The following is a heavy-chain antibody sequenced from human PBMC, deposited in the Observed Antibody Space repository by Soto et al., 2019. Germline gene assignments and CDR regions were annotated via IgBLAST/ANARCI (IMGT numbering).Heavy chain of an antibody. CDR2: ISGSGGAT. CDR3: AKATLRVVHPLVFDY. D-gene: IGHD3-3*01. J-gene: IGHJ4*02. V-gene: IGHV3-23*01. Sequence: GGSLRLSCAGSGFIFSSYAMNWVRQAPGKGLEWISVISGSGGATYFADSVKGRFVISRDNSKNTLYLQMNSLRAEDTAIYYCAKATLRVVHPLVFDYWGQGSLVTVSS. CDR1: GFIFSSYA.